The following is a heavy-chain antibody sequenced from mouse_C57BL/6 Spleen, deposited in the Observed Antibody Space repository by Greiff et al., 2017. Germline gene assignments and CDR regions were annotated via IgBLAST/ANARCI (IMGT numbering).Heavy chain of an antibody. CDR1: GFTFSDYG. D-gene: IGHD3-3*01. CDR2: ISNLAYSI. J-gene: IGHJ4*01. V-gene: IGHV5-15*01. CDR3: ARGKLQAMDY. Sequence: EVQVVESGGGLVQPGGSLKLSCAASGFTFSDYGMAWVRQAPRKGPEWVAFISNLAYSIYYADTVTGRFTISREKAKNTLYLEMSSLRSEDTAMYYCARGKLQAMDYWGQGTSVTVSS.